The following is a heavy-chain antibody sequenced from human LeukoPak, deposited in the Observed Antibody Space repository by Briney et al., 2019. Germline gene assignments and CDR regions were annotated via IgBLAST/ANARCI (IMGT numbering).Heavy chain of an antibody. CDR3: ARLENWAFDY. V-gene: IGHV6-1*01. CDR1: GDSVSSNTAA. D-gene: IGHD7-27*01. Sequence: SQTLSLTCAISGDSVSSNTAAWNWIRQSPSRRLEWLGRTYYRSKWSTDSAVSVNRRITITSATTKNQFYLQLNVVTPEPTAVYYWARLENWAFDYGGQGALTSVSS. J-gene: IGHJ4*02. CDR2: TYYRSKWST.